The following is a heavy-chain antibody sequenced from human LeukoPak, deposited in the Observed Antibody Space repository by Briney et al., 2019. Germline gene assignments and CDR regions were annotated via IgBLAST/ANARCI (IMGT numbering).Heavy chain of an antibody. CDR1: GFTFSSYS. J-gene: IGHJ4*02. V-gene: IGHV3-23*01. CDR3: AKGADIVVVPAAYPVDY. D-gene: IGHD2-2*01. CDR2: ISGSGGST. Sequence: PGGSLRLSCAASGFTFSSYSMNWVRQAPGKGLEWVSAISGSGGSTYYADSVKGRFTISRDNSKNTLYLQMNSLRAEDTAVYYCAKGADIVVVPAAYPVDYWGQGTLVTVSS.